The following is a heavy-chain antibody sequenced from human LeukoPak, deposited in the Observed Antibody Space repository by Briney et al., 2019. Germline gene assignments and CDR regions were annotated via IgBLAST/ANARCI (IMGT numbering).Heavy chain of an antibody. D-gene: IGHD6-6*01. J-gene: IGHJ6*03. CDR3: ARLRPYYYYMDV. CDR2: ISSSGSTI. V-gene: IGHV3-11*04. CDR1: GSTFSDYY. Sequence: GGSLRLSCAASGSTFSDYYMSWIRQAPGKGLEWVSYISSSGSTIYYADSVKGRFTISRDNAKNSLYLQMNSLRAEDTAVYYCARLRPYYYYMDVWGKGTTVTVSS.